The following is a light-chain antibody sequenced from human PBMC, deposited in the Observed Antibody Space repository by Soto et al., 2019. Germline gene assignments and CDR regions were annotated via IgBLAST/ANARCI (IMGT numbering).Light chain of an antibody. CDR1: SEHSTNG. V-gene: IGLV4-69*02. CDR2: LNSDGSH. J-gene: IGLJ3*02. Sequence: QLVLTQSPSASASLGASVKLTCTLTSEHSTNGIAWHQQQPEKGPRYLMKLNSDGSHSKGDGIPDRFSGSSSGAERYLTISSLQSDDEADYYCQTWATGRPVFGGGTKLTVL. CDR3: QTWATGRPV.